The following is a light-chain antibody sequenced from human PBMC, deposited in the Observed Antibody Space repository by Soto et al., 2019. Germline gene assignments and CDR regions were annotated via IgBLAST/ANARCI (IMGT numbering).Light chain of an antibody. Sequence: EVVSTQSPGTLSLSRDERATLSCKSSERIYSAYLGWYQQKPGQAPRLLIYGTSSRATGIPDRFSGSWSGTDCTLTISRLEPEDVAVYYCQQYGNSPITFGQGTRLEIK. CDR2: GTS. V-gene: IGKV3-20*01. CDR3: QQYGNSPIT. J-gene: IGKJ5*01. CDR1: ERIYSAY.